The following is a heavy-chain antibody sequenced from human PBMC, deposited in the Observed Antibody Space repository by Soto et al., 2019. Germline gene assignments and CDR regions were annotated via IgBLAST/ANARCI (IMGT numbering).Heavy chain of an antibody. J-gene: IGHJ5*02. D-gene: IGHD3-3*01. CDR1: GFTFSDYY. CDR3: AKGPYDFWSGYYNWFDP. V-gene: IGHV3-11*05. CDR2: ISSSSSYT. Sequence: PGGSLRLSCAASGFTFSDYYMSWIRQAPGKGLEWVSYISSSSSYTNYADSVKGRFTISRDNAKNSLYLQMNSLRAEDTALYYCAKGPYDFWSGYYNWFDPWGQGTLVTVSS.